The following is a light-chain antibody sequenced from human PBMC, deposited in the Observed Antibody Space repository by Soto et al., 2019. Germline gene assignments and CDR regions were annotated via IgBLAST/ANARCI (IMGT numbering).Light chain of an antibody. CDR2: EVA. CDR3: SSYTSSSTYV. V-gene: IGLV2-14*01. J-gene: IGLJ1*01. Sequence: QSVLTQPASVSGSPGQSITISCTGTSSDVGNYNYVSWYQQHPGKAPKLLIYEVANRPSGVSNRFSASKSGNTASLTISGLQAEDEADYYCSSYTSSSTYVFGTGTKLTVL. CDR1: SSDVGNYNY.